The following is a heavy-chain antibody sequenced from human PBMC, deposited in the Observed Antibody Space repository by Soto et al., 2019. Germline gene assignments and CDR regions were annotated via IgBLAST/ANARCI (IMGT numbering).Heavy chain of an antibody. CDR2: IYDGGST. V-gene: IGHV4-30-4*01. CDR3: TRGPSGDKVDY. D-gene: IGHD7-27*01. CDR1: GDSISSRDYC. Sequence: QVQLQESGPGLVKPSQTLSLTCTVSGDSISSRDYCWSWFRPSTDKGLEWIGHIYDGGSTYNNPSLTSRVSISVDTSKNQFFLKLNSVSVAATAVYYCTRGPSGDKVDYWGQGTLVTVSS. J-gene: IGHJ4*02.